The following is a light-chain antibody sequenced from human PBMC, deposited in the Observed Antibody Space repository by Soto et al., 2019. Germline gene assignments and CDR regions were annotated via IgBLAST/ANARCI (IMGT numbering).Light chain of an antibody. Sequence: QSVLTQPPSGSGTPGQRVTISCSGSSSNTGSNYVYWYQQLPGTAPKLLIYRNNQRPSGVPDRFSGSKSGTSASLAISGLRSEDEADYYCAAWDDSLSGYVFGTGTKVTVL. CDR1: SSNTGSNY. CDR2: RNN. J-gene: IGLJ1*01. V-gene: IGLV1-47*01. CDR3: AAWDDSLSGYV.